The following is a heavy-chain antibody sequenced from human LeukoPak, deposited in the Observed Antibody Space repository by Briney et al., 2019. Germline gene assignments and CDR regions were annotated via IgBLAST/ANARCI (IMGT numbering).Heavy chain of an antibody. V-gene: IGHV4-59*01. CDR2: ISYSGRT. J-gene: IGHJ5*02. CDR3: ARLGSNNWFDP. CDR1: GGSISSYY. Sequence: SETLSLTCTVFGGSISSYYCSGIRQPPGKGLEWIGYISYSGRTNYNPSLKSRVTVSVDTSKNQFSLKLSSVTAADTAVYYCARLGSNNWFDPWGQGTLVTVSS.